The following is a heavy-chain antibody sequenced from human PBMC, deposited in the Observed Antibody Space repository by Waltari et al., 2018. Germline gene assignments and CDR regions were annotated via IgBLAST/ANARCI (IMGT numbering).Heavy chain of an antibody. CDR3: AKELGTSGSRYKSYFDY. Sequence: QVQLVESGGGVVHPGGSLTLSCAASGFTLRNHGMHWVRQAPGKGMGWRTVISDDRYSKHYTDSDKGRVTGTRDNSENTLYLQLTSLRAEDTAVYYCAKELGTSGSRYKSYFDYWGQGTLVTVSS. CDR2: ISDDRYSK. CDR1: GFTLRNHG. D-gene: IGHD3-10*01. J-gene: IGHJ4*02. V-gene: IGHV3-30*18.